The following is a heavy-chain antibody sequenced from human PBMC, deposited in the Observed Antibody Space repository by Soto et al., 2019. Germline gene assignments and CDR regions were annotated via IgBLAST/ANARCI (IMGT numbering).Heavy chain of an antibody. CDR2: MYPGDSDI. CDR3: ARGGGSQYNWFDP. J-gene: IGHJ5*02. D-gene: IGHD3-16*01. CDR1: GYSFSYNW. Sequence: GESLKISCKGSGYSFSYNWIAWGRQTPGKGLEWMGLMYPGDSDIKYSPAFQGQVTISADKSTSTAYLQWSSLKASDSAMYYCARGGGSQYNWFDPWGQGTQVTSPQ. V-gene: IGHV5-51*01.